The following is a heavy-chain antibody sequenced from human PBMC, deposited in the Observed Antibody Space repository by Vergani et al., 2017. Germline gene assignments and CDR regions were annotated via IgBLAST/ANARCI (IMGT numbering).Heavy chain of an antibody. CDR2: INPNSGGT. CDR3: ARVTTVVTPPWFDP. CDR1: GYTFTGYY. D-gene: IGHD4-23*01. J-gene: IGHJ5*02. V-gene: IGHV1-2*02. Sequence: QVQLVQSGAEVKKPGASVKVSCKASGYTFTGYYMHWVRQAPGQGLEWMGWINPNSGGTNYAQKFQGRVTMTRDTSISTVYMELSRLSSDDTAVYYCARVTTVVTPPWFDPWGQGTLVTVSS.